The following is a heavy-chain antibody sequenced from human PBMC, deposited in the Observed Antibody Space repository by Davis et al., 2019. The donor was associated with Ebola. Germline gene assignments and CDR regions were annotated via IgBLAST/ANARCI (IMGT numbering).Heavy chain of an antibody. J-gene: IGHJ4*02. CDR1: GYTFTSYG. Sequence: ASVKVSCKASGYTFTSYGISWVRQAPGQRLEWMGWINAGNGNTKYSQKFQGRVTITRDTSASTAYMELSSLRSEDTAVYYCARDGLRWPFDYWGQGTLVTVSS. D-gene: IGHD4-23*01. CDR2: INAGNGNT. V-gene: IGHV1-3*01. CDR3: ARDGLRWPFDY.